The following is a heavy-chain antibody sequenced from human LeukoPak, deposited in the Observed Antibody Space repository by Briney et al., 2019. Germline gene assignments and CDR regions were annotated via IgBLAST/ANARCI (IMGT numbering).Heavy chain of an antibody. J-gene: IGHJ5*02. V-gene: IGHV1-69*13. Sequence: SVKVSCKASGYTFTSYYMHWVRQAPGQGLEWMGGIIPIFGTANYAQKFQGRVTITADESTSTAYMELSSLRSEDTAVYFCASAPRYSSSWPNNWFDPWGQGTLVTVSS. D-gene: IGHD6-13*01. CDR2: IIPIFGTA. CDR3: ASAPRYSSSWPNNWFDP. CDR1: GYTFTSYY.